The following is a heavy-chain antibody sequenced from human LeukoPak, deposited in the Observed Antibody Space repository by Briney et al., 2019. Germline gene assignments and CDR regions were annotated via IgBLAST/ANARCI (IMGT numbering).Heavy chain of an antibody. CDR2: ISTDGSST. Sequence: GGSLRLSCAASGFTFSSYWMHWVRQTPGRGVVWVSRISTDGSSTSYADSVKGRFTISRDNAKNTLYLQMNSLRAEDTAVYYCAGTIAARGSDYWGQGTLVTVSS. CDR3: AGTIAARGSDY. D-gene: IGHD6-6*01. J-gene: IGHJ4*02. CDR1: GFTFSSYW. V-gene: IGHV3-74*01.